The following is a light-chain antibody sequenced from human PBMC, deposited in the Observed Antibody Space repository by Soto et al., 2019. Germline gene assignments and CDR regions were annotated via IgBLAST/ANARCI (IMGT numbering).Light chain of an antibody. CDR1: QSVSSY. Sequence: EIVLTQSPATLSLSPGERATLSCRASQSVSSYLAWYQQKPGQAPRLLIYDASNRATGIPARFSGSGSGTDFTRTISSLEPEDFAVYYCQQRSKGLTFGGGTKVEIK. CDR3: QQRSKGLT. CDR2: DAS. J-gene: IGKJ4*01. V-gene: IGKV3-11*01.